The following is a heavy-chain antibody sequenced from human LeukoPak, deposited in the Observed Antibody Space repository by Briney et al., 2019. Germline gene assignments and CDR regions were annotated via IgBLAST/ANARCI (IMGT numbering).Heavy chain of an antibody. CDR1: GASIINNNYY. D-gene: IGHD3-3*01. V-gene: IGHV4-39*01. CDR3: AGHKYYNFWGSFNWFDP. CDR2: VYHSGST. J-gene: IGHJ5*02. Sequence: SETPSLTCFVSGASIINNNYYWAWIRQPPGKGLEWIGSVYHSGSTSYNPSLKSRVTISVDTSKNHFTLKLNSVTAADTAVYSCAGHKYYNFWGSFNWFDPWGQGILVTVSS.